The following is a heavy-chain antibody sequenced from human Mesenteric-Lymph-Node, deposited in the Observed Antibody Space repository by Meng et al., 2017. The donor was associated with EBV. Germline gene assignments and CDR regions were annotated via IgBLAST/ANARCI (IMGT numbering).Heavy chain of an antibody. CDR1: GFPLHIDD. CDR3: SNLPYSY. Sequence: LESGGVLVNPGGALICSCADSGFPLHIDDINWVRQAPGRGLEWVSGISGSGGTTYYAASVKGRFSISRDNSGNTVYLQMSSLRAEDTAVYYCSNLPYSYWGQGTLVTVSS. D-gene: IGHD4-11*01. J-gene: IGHJ4*02. CDR2: ISGSGGTT. V-gene: IGHV3-23*01.